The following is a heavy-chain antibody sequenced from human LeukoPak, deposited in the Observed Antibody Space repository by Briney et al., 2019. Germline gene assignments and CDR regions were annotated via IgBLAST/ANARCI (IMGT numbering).Heavy chain of an antibody. D-gene: IGHD3-3*01. CDR3: ATEIFGVVIGGLAYDI. J-gene: IGHJ3*02. CDR2: FEPEDGET. CDR1: GYTRTELS. V-gene: IGHV1-24*01. Sequence: GASVKVSCKVSGYTRTELSMHWVRQAPGEGLEWMGGFEPEDGETFYAQKLQGRVTMTEDTSTDTAYMELSSLRFEDTAVYYCATEIFGVVIGGLAYDIWGQGTMVTVSS.